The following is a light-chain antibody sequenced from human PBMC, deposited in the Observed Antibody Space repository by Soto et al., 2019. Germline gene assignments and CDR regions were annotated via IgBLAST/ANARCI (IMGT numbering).Light chain of an antibody. V-gene: IGKV3-15*01. CDR2: GAF. J-gene: IGKJ3*01. CDR3: HQPSAWPLT. Sequence: IVLTQSPGTLSVSPGERVILSCRASQTLRNKLAWYQQKPGQAPRLLIYGAFTSATGIPARFSGSGSGTEFTLTFNSLQSEDFAIYYCHQPSAWPLTFGPGNKLDL. CDR1: QTLRNK.